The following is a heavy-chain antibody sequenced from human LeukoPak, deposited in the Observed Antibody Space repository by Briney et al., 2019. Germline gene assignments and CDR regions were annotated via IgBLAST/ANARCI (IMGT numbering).Heavy chain of an antibody. CDR3: ARTGDRGDYFDY. J-gene: IGHJ4*02. CDR2: ISYDGSNK. Sequence: GGSLRLSCAASGFTFSSYGMHWVRQAPGKGLEWVAVISYDGSNKYYADSVKGRFTISRDNAKNSLYLQMNSLRAEDTAVYYCARTGDRGDYFDYWGQGTLVTVSS. V-gene: IGHV3-30*03. D-gene: IGHD7-27*01. CDR1: GFTFSSYG.